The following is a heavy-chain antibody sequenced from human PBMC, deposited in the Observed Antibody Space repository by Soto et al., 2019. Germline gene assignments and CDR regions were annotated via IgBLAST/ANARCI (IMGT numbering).Heavy chain of an antibody. CDR3: ARESNKQQLLSFDY. D-gene: IGHD6-13*01. CDR2: IWYDGSNK. V-gene: IGHV3-33*01. CDR1: GFTFSSYG. J-gene: IGHJ4*02. Sequence: QVQLVESGGGVVQPGRSLRLSCAASGFTFSSYGMHWVRQAPGKGLEWVAVIWYDGSNKYYADSVKGRFTISRDNSKNTLYLQMNSLRAEDTAVYYCARESNKQQLLSFDYWGQGTLVTVSS.